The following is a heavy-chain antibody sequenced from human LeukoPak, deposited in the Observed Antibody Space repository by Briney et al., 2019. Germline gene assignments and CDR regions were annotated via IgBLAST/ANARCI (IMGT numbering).Heavy chain of an antibody. V-gene: IGHV5-51*01. CDR3: ARHSYCSSTTCYYYYGMDV. Sequence: GESLKISCKGSGYSFTDYWIGWVRQMPGKGLEWMGIIYPGDSGTRYSPSFQGQVTISADKSISTAYLQWSSLKASDTAMYYCARHSYCSSTTCYYYYGMDVWGQGTTVTVSS. J-gene: IGHJ6*02. CDR1: GYSFTDYW. D-gene: IGHD2-2*01. CDR2: IYPGDSGT.